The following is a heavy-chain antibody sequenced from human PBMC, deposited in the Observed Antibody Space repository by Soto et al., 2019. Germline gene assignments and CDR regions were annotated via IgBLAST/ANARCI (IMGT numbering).Heavy chain of an antibody. CDR3: ARGHRQGRFLEWSFHDAFDI. Sequence: KPSETLSLSCTVSGGSISSYYWSWIRQPPGKGLEWIGYIYYSGSTNYNPSLKSRVTISVDTSKNQFSLKLSSVTAADTAVYYCARGHRQGRFLEWSFHDAFDIWGQGTMVTVSS. CDR2: IYYSGST. CDR1: GGSISSYY. D-gene: IGHD3-3*01. V-gene: IGHV4-59*01. J-gene: IGHJ3*02.